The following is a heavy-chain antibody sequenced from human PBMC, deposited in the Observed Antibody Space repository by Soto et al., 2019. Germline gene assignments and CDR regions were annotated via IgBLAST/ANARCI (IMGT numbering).Heavy chain of an antibody. CDR3: ARADRGYSSSWYDY. CDR1: GFTFSSYW. V-gene: IGHV3-7*03. CDR2: IKQDGSEK. D-gene: IGHD6-13*01. J-gene: IGHJ4*02. Sequence: EVQLVESGGGLVQPGGSLRLSCAASGFTFSSYWMSWVRQAPGKGLEWVANIKQDGSEKYYVDSVKGRFTISRDNAKNPLYLQINSLRAEDTAVYYCARADRGYSSSWYDYWGQGTLVTVSS.